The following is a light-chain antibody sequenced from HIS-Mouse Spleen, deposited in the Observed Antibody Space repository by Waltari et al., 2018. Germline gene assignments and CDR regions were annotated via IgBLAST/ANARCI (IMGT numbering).Light chain of an antibody. Sequence: QSALTQPRSVSGSPGQPVTISCTGTSSDVGGYNYVSWYQQHPGKAPKRMIYDVSKRPSGFAVRFAGSKSGNTASLTISGLPAEDEADYCCCSYAGSYPVVFGGGTKLTVL. CDR1: SSDVGGYNY. CDR3: CSYAGSYPVV. CDR2: DVS. J-gene: IGLJ2*01. V-gene: IGLV2-11*01.